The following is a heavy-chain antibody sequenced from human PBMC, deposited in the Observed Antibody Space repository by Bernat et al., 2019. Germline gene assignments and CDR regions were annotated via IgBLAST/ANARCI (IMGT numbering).Heavy chain of an antibody. J-gene: IGHJ4*02. V-gene: IGHV3-23*01. Sequence: EVQLLESGGDLVQPGGSLRLSCAASGFTFSGFAMTWVRQAPGKGLEWVSAIIGSGSGTYDAGSVKGRFTISRDNAKNTLYLQMNSLRAEDTAVYYCAKDLSVVVVAAFYFDYWGQGTLVTVSS. CDR2: IIGSGSGT. CDR3: AKDLSVVVVAAFYFDY. CDR1: GFTFSGFA. D-gene: IGHD2-15*01.